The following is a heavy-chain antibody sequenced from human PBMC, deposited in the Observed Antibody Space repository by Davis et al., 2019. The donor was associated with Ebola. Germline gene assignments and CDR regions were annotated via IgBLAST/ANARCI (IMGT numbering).Heavy chain of an antibody. V-gene: IGHV4-39*02. CDR2: VYYSGTS. CDR1: GGSTTTYTFF. CDR3: VKGLGYDCGGGICDTTLNHYFDV. D-gene: IGHD2-21*01. Sequence: MPGGSLRLSCAVSGGSTTTYTFFWGWVRQSPEKGLEWIGSVYYSGTSYYNPSLRSRVTMSVDASKNQLSLRLTSVTATDTAIYFCVKGLGYDCGGGICDTTLNHYFDVWGQGALVTVSS. J-gene: IGHJ4*02.